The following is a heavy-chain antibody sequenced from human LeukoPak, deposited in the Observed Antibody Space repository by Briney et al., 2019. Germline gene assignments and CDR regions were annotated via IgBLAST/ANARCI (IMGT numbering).Heavy chain of an antibody. J-gene: IGHJ4*02. V-gene: IGHV3-33*01. CDR3: AREADSSGWSDY. Sequence: PGGSLRLSCAASGSTFSSYGMHWVRQAPGKGLEWVAVIWYDGSNKYYADSVKGRFTISRDNSKDTLYLQMNSLRAEDTAVYYCAREADSSGWSDYWGQGTLVTVSS. CDR2: IWYDGSNK. CDR1: GSTFSSYG. D-gene: IGHD6-19*01.